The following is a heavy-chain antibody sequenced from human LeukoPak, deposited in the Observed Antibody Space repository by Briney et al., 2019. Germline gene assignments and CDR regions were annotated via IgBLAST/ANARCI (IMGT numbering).Heavy chain of an antibody. Sequence: ASVKVSCKASSYTFTSYGISWVRQAPGLGLEWMGWISAYNGNTNYAQKLQGRVTMTTDTSTSTAYMELRSLRSDDTAVYYCARGAPPTTIFGVDEGSYYFDYWGQGTLVTVSS. CDR1: SYTFTSYG. J-gene: IGHJ4*02. V-gene: IGHV1-18*01. CDR3: ARGAPPTTIFGVDEGSYYFDY. D-gene: IGHD3-3*01. CDR2: ISAYNGNT.